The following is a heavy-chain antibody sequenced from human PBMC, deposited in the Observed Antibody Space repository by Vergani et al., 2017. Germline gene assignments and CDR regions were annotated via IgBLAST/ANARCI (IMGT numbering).Heavy chain of an antibody. CDR2: IYPGDSDT. V-gene: IGHV5-51*01. D-gene: IGHD3-3*01. Sequence: EVQLVQSGAEVKKPGESLKISCKGSRYSFTSYWIGWVRQMPGKGLEWMGIIYPGDSDTRYSPSFQGQVTISADKSISTAYLQWSSLKASDTATYYCAKTHDFSSLYSSYNWFGPRGQGNQVTGS. CDR1: RYSFTSYW. J-gene: IGHJ5*02. CDR3: AKTHDFSSLYSSYNWFGP.